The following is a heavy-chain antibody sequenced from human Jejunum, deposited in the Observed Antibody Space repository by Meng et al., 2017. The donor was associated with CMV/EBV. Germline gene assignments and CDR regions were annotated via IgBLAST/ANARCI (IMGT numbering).Heavy chain of an antibody. D-gene: IGHD3/OR15-3a*01. CDR1: RFTFRNYA. J-gene: IGHJ4*02. CDR2: IGASGGST. CDR3: ARGAPWTDYDY. V-gene: IGHV3-23*01. Sequence: SCAAPRFTFRNYAMSWVRQTPGKGLEWVSGIGASGGSTYYADSVKGRFTISRDNINNILYLQMHSLRADDTAVYYCARGAPWTDYDYWSQGTLVTVSS.